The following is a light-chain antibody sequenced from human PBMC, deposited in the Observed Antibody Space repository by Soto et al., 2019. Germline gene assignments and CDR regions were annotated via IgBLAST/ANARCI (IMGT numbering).Light chain of an antibody. CDR3: WSYAGSFTYV. CDR1: SSDVGSYTL. V-gene: IGLV2-23*02. CDR2: EVS. J-gene: IGLJ1*01. Sequence: QSVLTQPASVSGSPGQSITISCNGSSSDVGSYTLVSWYQQHPGKVPKLMIYEVSKRPSGVSVRFSGSRSGNTASLTISGLQAEDEADYFCWSYAGSFTYVFGTGTKVTVL.